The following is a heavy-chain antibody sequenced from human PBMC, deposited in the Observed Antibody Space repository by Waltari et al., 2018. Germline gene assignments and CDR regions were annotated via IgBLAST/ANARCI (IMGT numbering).Heavy chain of an antibody. CDR3: ASGYSSSSLDY. V-gene: IGHV3-21*01. J-gene: IGHJ4*02. D-gene: IGHD6-6*01. Sequence: EVQLVESGGGLVKPGGSLRLSCAASGFTFSIYNMNWVRQAPGKGLGWFSSISASSTYIYYADSMKGRFTISRDNAKNSLYLQMNSLRAEDTAVYYCASGYSSSSLDYWGQGTLVTVSS. CDR1: GFTFSIYN. CDR2: ISASSTYI.